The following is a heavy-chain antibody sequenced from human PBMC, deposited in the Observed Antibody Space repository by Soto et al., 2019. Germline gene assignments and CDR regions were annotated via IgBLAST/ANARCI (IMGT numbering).Heavy chain of an antibody. V-gene: IGHV1-69*01. CDR3: GRGAEDYDSSGWLDY. Sequence: QVQLVQSGAEVKKPGSSVKVSCKASGGTFSSYAISWVRQAPGQGLEWMGGIIPIFGTANYAPKFQGRVTINAEGTTSTAYMERSRLGAEGTAVYYWGRGAEDYDSSGWLDYWGQGTLVTVSS. D-gene: IGHD3-22*01. CDR1: GGTFSSYA. J-gene: IGHJ4*02. CDR2: IIPIFGTA.